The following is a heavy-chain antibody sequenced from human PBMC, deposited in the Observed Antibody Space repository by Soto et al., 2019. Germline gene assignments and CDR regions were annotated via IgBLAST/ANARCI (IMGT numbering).Heavy chain of an antibody. CDR1: GFTSSGYS. J-gene: IGHJ4*02. V-gene: IGHV3-30*04. CDR3: AREVVLTEWFFDN. D-gene: IGHD3-3*01. Sequence: PGGSLRLSYATSGFTSSGYSMHWLRQAPGKGLEWVAVTSSDGATTYYADSVRGRFTVSRDNSKKTMFLQMNSLIPEDTAVYYCAREVVLTEWFFDNWGQGILVIVSS. CDR2: TSSDGATT.